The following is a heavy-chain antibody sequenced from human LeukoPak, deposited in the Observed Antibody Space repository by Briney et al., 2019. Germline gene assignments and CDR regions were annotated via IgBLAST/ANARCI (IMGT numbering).Heavy chain of an antibody. CDR2: INPNSGGT. J-gene: IGHJ4*02. Sequence: ASVKVSCKASGYSFTDKYMHWVRQAPGQGLEWMGWINPNSGGTNYAQKFQGRVTMTTDTSMSTAYMELSRLTSDDTAVYYCAKGGFSGSYYNWDYWGQGTLVTVSS. D-gene: IGHD1-26*01. CDR1: GYSFTDKY. V-gene: IGHV1-2*02. CDR3: AKGGFSGSYYNWDY.